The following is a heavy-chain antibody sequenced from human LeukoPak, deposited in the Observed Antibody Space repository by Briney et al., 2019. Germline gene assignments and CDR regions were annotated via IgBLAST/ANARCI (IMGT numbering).Heavy chain of an antibody. J-gene: IGHJ4*02. CDR1: GGTFSSYA. CDR2: IIPIFGTA. CDR3: ARDGDYYGSGSYYGFY. D-gene: IGHD3-10*01. Sequence: SVKVSCKASGGTFSSYAISWVRQAPGRGLEWMGGIIPIFGTANYAQKFQGRVTITADESTSTAYMEPSSLRSEDTAVYYCARDGDYYGSGSYYGFYWGQGTLVTVSS. V-gene: IGHV1-69*13.